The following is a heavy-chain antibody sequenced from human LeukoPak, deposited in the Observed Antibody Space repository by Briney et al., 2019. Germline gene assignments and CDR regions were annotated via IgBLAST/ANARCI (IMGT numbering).Heavy chain of an antibody. D-gene: IGHD3-9*01. Sequence: PSETLSLTCAVSGGSISSGGYSWSWIRQPPGKGLEWIGRIYTSGSTNYNPSLKSRVTISVDTSKNQFSLKLSSVTAADTAVYYCARVRSYYDILTGYQPYDLYMDVWGKGTTVTISS. V-gene: IGHV4-61*02. CDR1: GGSISSGGYS. J-gene: IGHJ6*03. CDR3: ARVRSYYDILTGYQPYDLYMDV. CDR2: IYTSGST.